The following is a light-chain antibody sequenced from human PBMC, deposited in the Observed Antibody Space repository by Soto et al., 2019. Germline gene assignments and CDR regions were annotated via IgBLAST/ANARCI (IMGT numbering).Light chain of an antibody. J-gene: IGKJ1*01. CDR1: QSLLQSNGYNY. CDR3: MQSQQTPPT. CDR2: FGS. Sequence: DIVMTQSPLSLPVTPGEPASISCSSSQSLLQSNGYNYLDWYLQKPGQSPQLLIFFGSYRASGVPDRFSGSGSGTDFTLKIRSVEAEDVGIYYCMQSQQTPPTFGQGTGVEI. V-gene: IGKV2-28*01.